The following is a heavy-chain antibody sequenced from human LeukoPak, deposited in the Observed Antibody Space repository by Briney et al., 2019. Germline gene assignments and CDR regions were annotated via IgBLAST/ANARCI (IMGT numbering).Heavy chain of an antibody. V-gene: IGHV1-69*13. D-gene: IGHD6-13*01. J-gene: IGHJ6*03. CDR2: IIPIFGTA. CDR3: ARGTAAGTSYYYYYYMDV. CDR1: GGTFSSYA. Sequence: ASVKVSCKASGGTFSSYAISWVRQAPGQGLEWMGGIIPIFGTANYAQKFQGRVTITADESTSTAYMELSSLRSEDTAVYYCARGTAAGTSYYYYYYMDVWGKGTTVTVSS.